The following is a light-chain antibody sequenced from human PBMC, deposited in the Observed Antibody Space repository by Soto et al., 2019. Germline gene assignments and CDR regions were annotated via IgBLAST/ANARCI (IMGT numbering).Light chain of an antibody. CDR3: QQYGSSLP. Sequence: EIVLTQSPGTLALSPGERATLSGRASQSVSTTYLAWYQQKPDQAPRLLIYGASSRATGIPDRFSGSGSGTDFTLTISRLEPEDFAVYYCQQYGSSLPFGGGTKVDIK. V-gene: IGKV3-20*01. CDR1: QSVSTTY. J-gene: IGKJ4*01. CDR2: GAS.